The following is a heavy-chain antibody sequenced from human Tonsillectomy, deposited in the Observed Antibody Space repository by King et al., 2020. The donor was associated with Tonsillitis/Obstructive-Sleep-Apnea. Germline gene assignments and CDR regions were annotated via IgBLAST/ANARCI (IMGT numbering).Heavy chain of an antibody. CDR3: AREVAVQGVKY. Sequence: QLVQSGAEVKKPGASVKVSCKASGYTFTGYYMHWVRQAPGQGLDWMGRINPNRGGTNYAQKFQGRVTMTRDTSISTAYMELSRLRSDDTAVYYCAREVAVQGVKYWGQGTLVTVSS. CDR2: INPNRGGT. V-gene: IGHV1-2*06. J-gene: IGHJ4*02. CDR1: GYTFTGYY. D-gene: IGHD3-10*01.